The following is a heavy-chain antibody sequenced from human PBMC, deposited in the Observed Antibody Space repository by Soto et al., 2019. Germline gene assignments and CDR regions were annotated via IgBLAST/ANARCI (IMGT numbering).Heavy chain of an antibody. CDR1: GGSISSYY. V-gene: IGHV4-59*08. J-gene: IGHJ4*02. CDR2: IYYSGST. CDR3: ASSMIVGEFDY. D-gene: IGHD3-22*01. Sequence: PSETLSLTCTVSGGSISSYYWSWIRQPPGKGLEWIGYIYYSGSTNYNPSLKSRVTISVDTSKNQFSLKLSSVTAADTAVYYCASSMIVGEFDYWGQGALVTVSS.